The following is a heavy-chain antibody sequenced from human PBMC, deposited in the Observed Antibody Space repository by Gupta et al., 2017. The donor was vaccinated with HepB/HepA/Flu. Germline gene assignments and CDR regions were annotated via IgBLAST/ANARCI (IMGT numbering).Heavy chain of an antibody. J-gene: IGHJ4*02. CDR3: ARTTRARPGFLFDY. V-gene: IGHV3-30-3*01. D-gene: IGHD6-6*01. CDR1: GFPSSSSA. CDR2: ISYDGSNK. Sequence: QVQLVESGGGVVQPGSSLRLPCAASGFPSSSSAMHWVRQDPGKGLEWVAVISYDGSNKYYADSVKGRFTISRDNSKNTLYLQMNSLRAEDTAVYYCARTTRARPGFLFDYWGQGTLVTVSS.